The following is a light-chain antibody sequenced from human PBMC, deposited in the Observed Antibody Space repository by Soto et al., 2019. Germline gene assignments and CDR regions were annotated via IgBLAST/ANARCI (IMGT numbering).Light chain of an antibody. CDR3: QQYGSSSWT. Sequence: EIVLTQSPGTLSLSPGERATLSCRASQSVSSSYLAWYQQKPGQAPRLLIYGTSSRATAIPDRFSGSGSGTDFPLTISRLEPEDFAVYYCQQYGSSSWTFGQGTKVDIK. V-gene: IGKV3-20*01. CDR1: QSVSSSY. J-gene: IGKJ1*01. CDR2: GTS.